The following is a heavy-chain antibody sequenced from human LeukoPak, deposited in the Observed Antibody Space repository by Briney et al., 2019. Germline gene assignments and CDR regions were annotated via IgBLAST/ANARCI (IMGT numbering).Heavy chain of an antibody. Sequence: SETLSLTCTVSGGSISGSHYYWAWIRQSPGKTLEWIGSIYYSGTTFYNPSLRSRVTISVDTSKNQFSLIMYSVTAADTATYFCARDVSGLVPTPYDFWGQGTLVTVSS. J-gene: IGHJ4*02. CDR3: ARDVSGLVPTPYDF. D-gene: IGHD3-10*01. V-gene: IGHV4-39*07. CDR1: GGSISGSHYY. CDR2: IYYSGTT.